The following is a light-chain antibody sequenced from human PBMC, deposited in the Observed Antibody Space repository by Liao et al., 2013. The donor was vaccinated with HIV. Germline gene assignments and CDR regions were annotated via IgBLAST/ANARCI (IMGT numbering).Light chain of an antibody. CDR3: QTWDSSNMI. CDR2: QDN. Sequence: SYDLTQTPSVSVSPGQTARITCSGDKLGNKYACWYQVKPGQSPVLVISQDNKRPSGIPERFSGSNSGNTATLTISGTQPMDEADYYCQTWDSSNMIFGGGTKLTVL. CDR1: KLGNKY. J-gene: IGLJ2*01. V-gene: IGLV3-1*01.